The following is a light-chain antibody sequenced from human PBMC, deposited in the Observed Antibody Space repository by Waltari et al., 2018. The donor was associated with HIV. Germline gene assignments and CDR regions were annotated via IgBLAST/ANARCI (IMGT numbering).Light chain of an antibody. CDR3: QSADSNASLWV. CDR2: KDT. J-gene: IGLJ3*02. CDR1: ALPKQY. V-gene: IGLV3-25*03. Sequence: SYELTQPPSVSVSPGQTARITCSGDALPKQYAYWYQQRPGQAPVLVIYKDTERPSGIPERFSGSSSGTTATLTIIGVQAQDGADYHCQSADSNASLWVFGGGTKLTVL.